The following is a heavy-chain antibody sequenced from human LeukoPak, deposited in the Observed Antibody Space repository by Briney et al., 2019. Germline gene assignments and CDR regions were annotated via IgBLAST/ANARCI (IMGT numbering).Heavy chain of an antibody. V-gene: IGHV3-66*01. D-gene: IGHD3-10*01. Sequence: GGSLRLSCAVSGLTFSSYWMHWVRQAPGKGLEWVSVIYSGGSTYYADSVKGRFTISRDNSKNTLYLQMNSLRAEDTAVYYCAKAELTSYYYYGVDVWGQGTTVTVSS. CDR2: IYSGGST. J-gene: IGHJ6*02. CDR1: GLTFSSYW. CDR3: AKAELTSYYYYGVDV.